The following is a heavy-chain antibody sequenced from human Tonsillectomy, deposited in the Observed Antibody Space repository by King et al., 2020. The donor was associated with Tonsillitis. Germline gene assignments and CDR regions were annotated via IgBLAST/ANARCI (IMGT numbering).Heavy chain of an antibody. CDR1: GFTFDDYG. CDR3: AKVGSVLWFGELSYFDY. Sequence: VQLVESGGGLVQPGRSLRLSCAASGFTFDDYGMHWVRQAPGKGLEWVSGISWNSGSIGYADSVKGRFTISRDNAKNSLYLQMNSLRTDDTALYYCAKVGSVLWFGELSYFDYWGQGTLVTVSS. CDR2: ISWNSGSI. D-gene: IGHD3-10*01. V-gene: IGHV3-9*01. J-gene: IGHJ4*02.